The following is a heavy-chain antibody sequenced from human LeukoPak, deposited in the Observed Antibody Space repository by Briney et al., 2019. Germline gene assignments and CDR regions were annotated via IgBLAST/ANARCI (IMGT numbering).Heavy chain of an antibody. CDR3: ARDGQLQPPDYYYYMDV. D-gene: IGHD6-6*01. CDR2: IIPIFGTA. CDR1: GGTFSSYA. V-gene: IGHV1-69*05. Sequence: ASVKVSCKASGGTFSSYAISWVRQAPGQGLEWMGRIIPIFGTANYAQKFQGRVTITTDESTSTAYMELSSLRSGDTAVYYCARDGQLQPPDYYYYMDVWGKGTTVTVSS. J-gene: IGHJ6*03.